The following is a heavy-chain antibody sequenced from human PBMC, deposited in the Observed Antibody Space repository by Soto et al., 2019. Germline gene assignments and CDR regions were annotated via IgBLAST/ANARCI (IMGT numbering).Heavy chain of an antibody. CDR1: GYTFTGQY. Sequence: ASVKVSCKASGYTFTGQYMHWVRQAPGQGLEWMGWINPDSGDTKYAQKFQGRVTMTRDTSISTVYMELSRLKSDGTAVYYCARDRGNMVAIFHHYYGMDVWGQGTTVTVSS. V-gene: IGHV1-2*02. D-gene: IGHD3-3*02. CDR2: INPDSGDT. J-gene: IGHJ6*02. CDR3: ARDRGNMVAIFHHYYGMDV.